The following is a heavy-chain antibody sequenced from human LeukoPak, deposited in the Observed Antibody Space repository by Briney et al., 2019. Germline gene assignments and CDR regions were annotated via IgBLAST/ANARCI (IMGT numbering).Heavy chain of an antibody. CDR1: GYTLTSYY. Sequence: GASVKVSCKASGYTLTSYYMHWVRQAPGQGLEWMGIVNPSGGSTSYAQKFQGRVTMTRDTSTSTVYMELSSLRSEDTAVYYCARSQVVPAARGYYFDYWGQGTLVTVSS. J-gene: IGHJ4*02. V-gene: IGHV1-46*01. CDR3: ARSQVVPAARGYYFDY. CDR2: VNPSGGST. D-gene: IGHD2-2*01.